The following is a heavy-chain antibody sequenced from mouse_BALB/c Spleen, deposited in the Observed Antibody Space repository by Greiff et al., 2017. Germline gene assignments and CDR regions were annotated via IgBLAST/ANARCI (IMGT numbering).Heavy chain of an antibody. CDR2: IWAGGST. CDR1: GFSLTSYG. Sequence: QVQLKKSGPGLVAPSQSLSITCTVSGFSLTSYGVHWVRQPPGKGLEWLGVIWAGGSTNYNSALMSRLSISKDNSKSQVFLKMNSLQTDDTAMYYCASYDGYYVGAMDYWGQGTSVTVSS. J-gene: IGHJ4*01. D-gene: IGHD2-3*01. CDR3: ASYDGYYVGAMDY. V-gene: IGHV2-9*02.